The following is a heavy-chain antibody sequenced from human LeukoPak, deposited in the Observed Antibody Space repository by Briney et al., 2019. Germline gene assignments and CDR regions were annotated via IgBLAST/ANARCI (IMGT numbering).Heavy chain of an antibody. D-gene: IGHD3-3*01. CDR3: ARDGNSYYDFWSGERPLDY. CDR2: IIPILGIA. V-gene: IGHV1-69*04. Sequence: SVKVSCKASGGTFSSYTISWVRQAPGQGLEWMGRIIPILGIANYAQKFQGRVTITADKSTSTAYMGLSSLRSEDTAVYYCARDGNSYYDFWSGERPLDYWGQGTLVTVSS. CDR1: GGTFSSYT. J-gene: IGHJ4*02.